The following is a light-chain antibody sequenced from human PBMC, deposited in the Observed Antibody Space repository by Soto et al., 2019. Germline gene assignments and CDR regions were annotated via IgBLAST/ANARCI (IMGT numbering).Light chain of an antibody. V-gene: IGKV3-15*01. CDR3: QQYNEWPPLT. J-gene: IGKJ4*01. Sequence: IVWTQSPATLSASPGERATLSCRASRSISNTEAWYQQKPGRAPRPLLFGASTRATVIPARFSASGSGTEFTLTISSLQSEDFAVYFCQQYNEWPPLTFGGGTKVEI. CDR1: RSISNT. CDR2: GAS.